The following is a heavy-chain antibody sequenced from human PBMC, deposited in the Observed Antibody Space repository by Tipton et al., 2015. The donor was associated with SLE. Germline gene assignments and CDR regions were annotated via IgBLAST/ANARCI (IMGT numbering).Heavy chain of an antibody. V-gene: IGHV3-48*03. Sequence: GSLRLSCAASGFTFSSYEMNWVRQAPGKGLEWVSYITSSGSTIYYADSVKGRFTISRDNAKNSLYLQMNSLRAEDTAVYYCASLTTIATRAGMDVWGKGTTVTVSS. J-gene: IGHJ6*04. D-gene: IGHD6-6*01. CDR1: GFTFSSYE. CDR2: ITSSGSTI. CDR3: ASLTTIATRAGMDV.